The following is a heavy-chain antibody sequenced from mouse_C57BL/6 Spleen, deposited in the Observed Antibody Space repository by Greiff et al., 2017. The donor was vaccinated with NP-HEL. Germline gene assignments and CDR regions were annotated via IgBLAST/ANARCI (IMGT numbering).Heavy chain of an antibody. D-gene: IGHD2-4*01. V-gene: IGHV3-6*01. Sequence: VKLQESGPGLVKPSQSLSLTCSVTGYSITSGYYWNWIRQFPGNKLEWMGYISYDGSNNYNPSLKNRISITRDTSKNQFFLKLNSVTTEDTATYYCARAGLRYYFDYWGQGTTLTVSS. CDR3: ARAGLRYYFDY. CDR2: ISYDGSN. CDR1: GYSITSGYY. J-gene: IGHJ2*01.